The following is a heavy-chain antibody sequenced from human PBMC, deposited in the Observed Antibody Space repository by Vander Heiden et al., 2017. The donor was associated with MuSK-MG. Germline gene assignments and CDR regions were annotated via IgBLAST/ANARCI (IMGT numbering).Heavy chain of an antibody. CDR2: ISFNGGNYK. CDR3: TRVITENFSFDQ. CDR1: GFTFSSNA. J-gene: IGHJ4*02. Sequence: QVQLVESGGGVVQPGRSLRLSCAASGFTFSSNAMHWVRQAPGKGPEWVAFISFNGGNYKEDADSVKGRFSVYRDNAMKTLSLQMNRRKEDETALYYWTRVITENFSFDQWDRGSLVHVS. V-gene: IGHV3-30*04. D-gene: IGHD1-20*01.